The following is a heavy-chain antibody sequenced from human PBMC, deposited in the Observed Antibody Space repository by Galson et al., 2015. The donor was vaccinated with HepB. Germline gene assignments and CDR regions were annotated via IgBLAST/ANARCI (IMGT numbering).Heavy chain of an antibody. CDR1: GGSFSGYY. D-gene: IGHD6-13*01. Sequence: ETLSLTCAVYGGSFSGYYWSWIRQPPGKGLEWIGEINHSGSTNYNPSLKSRVTISVDTSKNQFSLKLSSVTAADTAVYYCARATIAAAGDFSDAFDIWGQGTMVTVSS. J-gene: IGHJ3*02. CDR2: INHSGST. V-gene: IGHV4-34*01. CDR3: ARATIAAAGDFSDAFDI.